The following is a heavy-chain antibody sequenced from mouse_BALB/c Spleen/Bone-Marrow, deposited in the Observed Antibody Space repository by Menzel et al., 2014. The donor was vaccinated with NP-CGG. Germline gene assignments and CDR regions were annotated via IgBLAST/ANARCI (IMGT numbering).Heavy chain of an antibody. Sequence: VQLQQSGPELVRPGVSVKISCKGSGYTFTDYAMHWVKQSHAKSLEWIGVISTYYGNTNYNQKFKGKATMTVDKSSSTAYMELARLTSEDSAIYYCARKRLTGTSYWYLDVWGAGTTVTVSS. CDR3: ARKRLTGTSYWYLDV. CDR1: GYTFTDYA. V-gene: IGHV1-67*01. D-gene: IGHD4-1*01. J-gene: IGHJ1*01. CDR2: ISTYYGNT.